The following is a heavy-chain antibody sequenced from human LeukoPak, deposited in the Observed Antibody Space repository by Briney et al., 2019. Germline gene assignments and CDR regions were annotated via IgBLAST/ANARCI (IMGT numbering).Heavy chain of an antibody. CDR2: IIPIFGTA. CDR1: GGTFSSYA. D-gene: IGHD2-2*01. J-gene: IGHJ6*03. V-gene: IGHV1-69*01. Sequence: SVKVSCKASGGTFSSYAISWVRQAPGQGLEWMGGIIPIFGTANYAQKFQGRVTITADESTSTAYMELSSLRSEDTAVYYCARDLPNYCSSTSCPRWYYMDVWGKGTTVTVSS. CDR3: ARDLPNYCSSTSCPRWYYMDV.